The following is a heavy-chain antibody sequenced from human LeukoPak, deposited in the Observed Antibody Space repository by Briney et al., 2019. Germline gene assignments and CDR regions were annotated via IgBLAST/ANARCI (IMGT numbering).Heavy chain of an antibody. D-gene: IGHD3-10*01. CDR1: GASISSYY. CDR2: IYHSGST. Sequence: SETLSLTCTVSGASISSYYWSWIRQPPGKGLEWIGYIYHSGSTYYNPSLKSRVTISVDRSKNQFSLKLSSVTAADTAVYYCARSGYGSGSYSNWFDPWGQGTLVTVSS. V-gene: IGHV4-59*12. J-gene: IGHJ5*02. CDR3: ARSGYGSGSYSNWFDP.